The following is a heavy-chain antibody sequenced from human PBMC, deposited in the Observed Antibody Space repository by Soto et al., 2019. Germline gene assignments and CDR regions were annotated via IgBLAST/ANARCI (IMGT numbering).Heavy chain of an antibody. CDR3: ARDDRNLGYCSSTSCQGDAFDI. CDR1: GFTFSSYW. J-gene: IGHJ3*02. CDR2: IKQDGSEK. V-gene: IGHV3-7*01. D-gene: IGHD2-2*01. Sequence: GGSLRLSCAASGFTFSSYWMSWVRQAPGKGLEWVANIKQDGSEKYYVDSVKGRFTISRDNAKNSLYLQMNSLRAEDTAVYYCARDDRNLGYCSSTSCQGDAFDIWGQGTMVTVSS.